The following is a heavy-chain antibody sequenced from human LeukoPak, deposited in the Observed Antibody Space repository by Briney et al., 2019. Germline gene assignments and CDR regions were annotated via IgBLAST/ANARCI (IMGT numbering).Heavy chain of an antibody. CDR3: ASSGFRVSDAFDI. Sequence: GRSLRLSCAASGFTFSSYAMHWVRQAPGKGLEWVAVISYDGSNKYYADSVKGRFTISRDNSKNTLYLQMNSLRAEDTAVYYCASSGFRVSDAFDIWGQGTMVTVS. D-gene: IGHD5/OR15-5a*01. V-gene: IGHV3-30*04. CDR1: GFTFSSYA. J-gene: IGHJ3*02. CDR2: ISYDGSNK.